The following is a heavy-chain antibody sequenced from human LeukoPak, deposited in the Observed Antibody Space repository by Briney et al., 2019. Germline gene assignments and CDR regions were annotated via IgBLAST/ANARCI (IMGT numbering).Heavy chain of an antibody. V-gene: IGHV4-59*01. CDR2: IYYSGST. CDR3: ARDLFVGAAQI. CDR1: GGSISSYY. J-gene: IGHJ4*02. Sequence: SETLSLTCTVPGGSISSYYWSWIRQFPGKGLEWIGYIYYSGSTNYNPSLKSRVTMSLYTSKNQFSLKLSSVTAADTALYYCARDLFVGAAQIWGQGTLVTVSS. D-gene: IGHD1-26*01.